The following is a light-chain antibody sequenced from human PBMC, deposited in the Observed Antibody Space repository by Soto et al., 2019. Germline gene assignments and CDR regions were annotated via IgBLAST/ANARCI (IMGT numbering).Light chain of an antibody. V-gene: IGLV2-14*03. CDR1: SSDVGDYNY. CDR2: DVS. Sequence: QSVLTQPASMSGSPGQSITISCTGTSSDVGDYNYVYWYQQHPGKAPKLMIYDVSNRPSGVSNRFSGSKSGNTASLTISGLQAEDEADYFCSSYTSSSTPYVFGTGTKVTVL. CDR3: SSYTSSSTPYV. J-gene: IGLJ1*01.